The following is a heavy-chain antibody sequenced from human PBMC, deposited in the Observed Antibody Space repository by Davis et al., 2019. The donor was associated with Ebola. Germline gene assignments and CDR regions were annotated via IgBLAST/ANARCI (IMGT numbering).Heavy chain of an antibody. Sequence: ASVKVSCKASGYTFTGYYMHWVRQAPGQGLEWMGWINPNSGGTNYAQKFQGWVTMTRDTSISTAYMELSRLRSDDTAVYYCARGGDYLGRYYYGMDVWGQGTTVTVSS. V-gene: IGHV1-2*04. J-gene: IGHJ6*02. D-gene: IGHD4-17*01. CDR2: INPNSGGT. CDR3: ARGGDYLGRYYYGMDV. CDR1: GYTFTGYY.